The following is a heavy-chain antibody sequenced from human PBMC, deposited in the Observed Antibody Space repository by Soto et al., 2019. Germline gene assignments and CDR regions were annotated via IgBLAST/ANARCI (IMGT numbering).Heavy chain of an antibody. Sequence: SETLSLTGTVSGASLSNVSYYCSWIRQPPRQGLEWLGYISSSGTTKYNPSLTSRVTLSVDISKNQFSLKMNAVTAADSAVSFCARAASPYFDLLSAFDPCGQGVLVTLYS. J-gene: IGHJ5*02. CDR2: ISSSGTT. CDR1: GASLSNVSYY. CDR3: ARAASPYFDLLSAFDP. D-gene: IGHD3-9*01. V-gene: IGHV4-61*01.